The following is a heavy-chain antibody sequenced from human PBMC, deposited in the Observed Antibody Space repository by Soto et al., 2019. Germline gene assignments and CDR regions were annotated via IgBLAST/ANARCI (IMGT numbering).Heavy chain of an antibody. J-gene: IGHJ4*02. CDR3: ARGSGWTKINDY. D-gene: IGHD6-19*01. Sequence: SETLSLTCTVSGGSISTYYWSWIRHPPGRGLEWIGYIYYSGSTNYNPSLKSRVTISVDTSKNPFSLKLSSVTAADTAVYYCARGSGWTKINDYWSQGTLVTVSS. CDR1: GGSISTYY. CDR2: IYYSGST. V-gene: IGHV4-59*01.